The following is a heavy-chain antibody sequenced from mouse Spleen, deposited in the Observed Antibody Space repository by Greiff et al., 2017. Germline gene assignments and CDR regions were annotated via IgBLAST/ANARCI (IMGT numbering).Heavy chain of an antibody. CDR2: IFPGTGTT. CDR1: GYTFTSYW. Sequence: QVQLQQPGAELVKPGASVKLSCKTSGYTFTSYWIQWVKQRPGQGLGWIGEIFPGTGTTYYNEKFKGKATLTIDTSSSTAYMQLSSLTSEDSAVYFCARRNYAMDYWGQGTSVTVSS. J-gene: IGHJ4*01. V-gene: IGHV1S132*01. CDR3: ARRNYAMDY.